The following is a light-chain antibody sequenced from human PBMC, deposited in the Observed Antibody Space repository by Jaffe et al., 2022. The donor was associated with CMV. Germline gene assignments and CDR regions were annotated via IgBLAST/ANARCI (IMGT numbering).Light chain of an antibody. CDR1: QDVNRY. J-gene: IGKJ4*01. V-gene: IGKV1-9*01. Sequence: DIQLTQSPSFLSASVGDRVTITCRATQDVNRYLAWYQQKPGGAPNLLISAASTLQSGVPSRFSGSGSGTEFTLTVSRLQPEDFATYYCQQFQSFPLSFGGGTKVEIK. CDR2: AAS. CDR3: QQFQSFPLS.